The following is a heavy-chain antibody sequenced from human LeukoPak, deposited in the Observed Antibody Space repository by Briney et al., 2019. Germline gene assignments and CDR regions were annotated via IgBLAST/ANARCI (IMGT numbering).Heavy chain of an antibody. Sequence: TSQTLSLTCTVSGGSISSDSYYWSWIRQHPGQGLEWIGYIYYSGSTYYNPSLKSRVTISVDMSKNQFSLKLSSVTAADTAVYYCARNYYFDYWGQGTLVTVSS. CDR1: GGSISSDSYY. V-gene: IGHV4-31*03. CDR3: ARNYYFDY. J-gene: IGHJ4*02. CDR2: IYYSGST.